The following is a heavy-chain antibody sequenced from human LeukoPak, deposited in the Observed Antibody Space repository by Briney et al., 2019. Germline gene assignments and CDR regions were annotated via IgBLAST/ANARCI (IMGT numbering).Heavy chain of an antibody. J-gene: IGHJ6*03. CDR1: GGSISSYH. D-gene: IGHD5-24*01. V-gene: IGHV4-59*01. CDR2: IYYSGST. CDR3: AREGRYRYGYNEYHSYMDI. Sequence: PSETLSLTCTVSGGSISSYHWSWIRQPPGKGLEWIGYIYYSGSTNYNPSLKSRVTISVDTSKNQFSLKLSSVTAAETAVYYCAREGRYRYGYNEYHSYMDIWGKGTTVTVSS.